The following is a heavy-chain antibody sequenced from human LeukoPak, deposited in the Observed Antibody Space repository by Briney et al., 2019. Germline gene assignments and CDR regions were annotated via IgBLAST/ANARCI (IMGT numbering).Heavy chain of an antibody. J-gene: IGHJ3*02. V-gene: IGHV1-2*04. Sequence: ASVKVSCKASGYTFTDYYIHWVRQAPGQGLEWMGWINPNSGGTNYAQKFQGWVTMTRDTSISTAYMELSRLRSDDTAVYYCARGETTNAFDIWGQGTMVTVSS. D-gene: IGHD4-11*01. CDR3: ARGETTNAFDI. CDR1: GYTFTDYY. CDR2: INPNSGGT.